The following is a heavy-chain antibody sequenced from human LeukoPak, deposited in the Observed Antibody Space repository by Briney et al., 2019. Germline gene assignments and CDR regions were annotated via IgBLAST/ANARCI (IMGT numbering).Heavy chain of an antibody. J-gene: IGHJ4*02. V-gene: IGHV1-69*04. CDR2: ILPIIHIP. CDR3: ARETEDDSIFGVVFGPLDY. CDR1: GGTFSTYT. Sequence: SVKVSCKASGGTFSTYTISWVRQAPGQGLEWMGRILPIIHIPDYAQKFQDRVTITADTSTNTAYMELGSLRSEDTAVYYCARETEDDSIFGVVFGPLDYWGQGTLVTVSS. D-gene: IGHD3-3*01.